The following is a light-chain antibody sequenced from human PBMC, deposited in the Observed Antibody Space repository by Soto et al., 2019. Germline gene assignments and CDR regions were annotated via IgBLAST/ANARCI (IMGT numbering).Light chain of an antibody. CDR2: VAS. CDR3: QQLNIYPLT. CDR1: QGISTY. J-gene: IGKJ4*01. Sequence: DIQLTQSPSFLSASVGDRVTITCRASQGISTYLAWYQQKPGKAPKLLIYVASTLQSGVPSRFSGSGSGTEFTLSISSLQPEDFATYYCQQLNIYPLTFGGGTKVEIK. V-gene: IGKV1-9*01.